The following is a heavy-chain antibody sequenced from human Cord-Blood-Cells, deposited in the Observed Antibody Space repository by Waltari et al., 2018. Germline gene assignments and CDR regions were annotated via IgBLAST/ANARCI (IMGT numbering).Heavy chain of an antibody. V-gene: IGHV4-39*01. CDR1: GGSLSRRRYS. CDR2: IYYSGST. D-gene: IGHD6-6*01. CDR3: ARRAGIAARNWFDP. Sequence: QLQLQESGPGLVTPSETLSLTCTVSGGSLSRRRYSWGWTRQPPGKGLEWIGSIYYSGSTYYNPSLKSRVTISVDTSKNLFSLKLSSVTAADTAVYYCARRAGIAARNWFDPWGQGTLVTVSS. J-gene: IGHJ5*02.